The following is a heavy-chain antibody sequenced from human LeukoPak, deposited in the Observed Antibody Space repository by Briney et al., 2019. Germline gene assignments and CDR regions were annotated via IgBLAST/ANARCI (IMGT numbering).Heavy chain of an antibody. D-gene: IGHD2-15*01. CDR3: AKGLVVADAFDI. J-gene: IGHJ3*02. CDR1: GFTFSSYA. CDR2: ISGSGGST. V-gene: IGHV3-23*01. Sequence: GGSLRLSCAAPGFTFSSYAMSWVRQAPGKGLEWVSAISGSGGSTYYADSVKGRFTISRDNSKNTLYLQMNSLRAEDAAVYYCAKGLVVADAFDIWGQGTMVTVSS.